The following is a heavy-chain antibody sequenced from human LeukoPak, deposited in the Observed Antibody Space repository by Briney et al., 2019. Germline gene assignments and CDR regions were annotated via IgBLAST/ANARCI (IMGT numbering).Heavy chain of an antibody. CDR1: GYTFTSYD. Sequence: GASVKVSCKASGYTFTSYDINWVRQATGQGLEWMGWTNPKSGNTGYAQKFQGRVTMTRSTSISTAYMGLSSLRSEDTAVYYCARVTGSIDYWGQGTLVTVSS. J-gene: IGHJ4*02. D-gene: IGHD1-26*01. CDR2: TNPKSGNT. V-gene: IGHV1-8*01. CDR3: ARVTGSIDY.